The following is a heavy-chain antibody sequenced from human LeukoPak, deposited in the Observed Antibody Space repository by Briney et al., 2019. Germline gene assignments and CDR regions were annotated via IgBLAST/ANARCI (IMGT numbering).Heavy chain of an antibody. CDR3: AQSLPAAMTPYYMDV. CDR2: IYTSGST. D-gene: IGHD2-2*01. Sequence: PSETLSLTCTVSGGSISSGSYYWSWIRQPAGKGLEWIGRIYTSGSTNYNPSLKSRVTISVDTSKNQFSLKLSSVTAADTAVYYCAQSLPAAMTPYYMDVWGKGTTVTVSS. V-gene: IGHV4-61*02. J-gene: IGHJ6*03. CDR1: GGSISSGSYY.